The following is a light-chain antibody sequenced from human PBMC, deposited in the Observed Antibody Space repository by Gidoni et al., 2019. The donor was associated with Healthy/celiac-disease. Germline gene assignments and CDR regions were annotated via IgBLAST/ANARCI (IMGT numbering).Light chain of an antibody. Sequence: DIVMTQSPDSLAVSLGERATINCKSSQSVLYSSNTKNYLAWYQQKPGQPPKLLIYWASTRESGVPDRFSGSGSGTDFTLTISSLQAEDVAVYYCQKYYSTPVFTFGPGTKVDIK. CDR3: QKYYSTPVFT. V-gene: IGKV4-1*01. CDR2: WAS. J-gene: IGKJ3*01. CDR1: QSVLYSSNTKNY.